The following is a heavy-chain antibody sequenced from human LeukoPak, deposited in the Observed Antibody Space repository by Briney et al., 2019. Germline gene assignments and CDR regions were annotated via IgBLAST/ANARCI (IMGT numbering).Heavy chain of an antibody. V-gene: IGHV3-15*01. CDR2: IRSKTDGGTT. CDR3: TTGITMVRGVIHLIDY. J-gene: IGHJ4*02. Sequence: PGGSLRLSCAASGFTFSTYALNWVRQAPGKGLEGVGRIRSKTDGGTTDYAAPVKGRFTISRDDSKNTLYLQMNSLKTEDTAVYYCTTGITMVRGVIHLIDYWGQGTLVTVSS. D-gene: IGHD3-10*01. CDR1: GFTFSTYA.